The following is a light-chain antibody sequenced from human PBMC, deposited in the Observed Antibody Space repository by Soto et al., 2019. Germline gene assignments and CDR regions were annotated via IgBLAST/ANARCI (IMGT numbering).Light chain of an antibody. Sequence: DIQLTQSPSFLSASVGDRVTLTCRTSQDISSYLARYQQKPGKAPQLLISAASTLQSGVPSRFSGSGSGTEFTLTISSLQPEDFATYYCQQLKSYPLSFGGGTKVEI. CDR3: QQLKSYPLS. V-gene: IGKV1-9*01. CDR1: QDISSY. J-gene: IGKJ4*01. CDR2: AAS.